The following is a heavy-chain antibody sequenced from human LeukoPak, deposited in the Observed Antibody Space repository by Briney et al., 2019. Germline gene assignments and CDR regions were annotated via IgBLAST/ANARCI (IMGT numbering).Heavy chain of an antibody. D-gene: IGHD1-14*01. CDR2: IKQDGGEK. J-gene: IGHJ4*02. CDR3: ARSPDGFGY. Sequence: GGSLRLSCAASGFTFSTHWMSWVRQAPGKGLEWVANIKQDGGEKFYADSVKGRFTISRDNSKNSVYLQMNRLRVEDTAVYYCARSPDGFGYWGQGTLVTVSS. V-gene: IGHV3-7*01. CDR1: GFTFSTHW.